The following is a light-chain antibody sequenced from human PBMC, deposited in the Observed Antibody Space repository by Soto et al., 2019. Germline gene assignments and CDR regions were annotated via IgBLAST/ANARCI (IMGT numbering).Light chain of an antibody. V-gene: IGLV2-23*02. Sequence: QSALTQPASVSGSPGQSITISCTGTSSDIGAYTLVSWYQQYPGKAPRLIIYEVSKRPSGISNRFSASKSDNTASLTISGLRAEDEALYHCCSYVHSRSFVFGGGTQLTVL. J-gene: IGLJ7*01. CDR1: SSDIGAYTL. CDR3: CSYVHSRSFV. CDR2: EVS.